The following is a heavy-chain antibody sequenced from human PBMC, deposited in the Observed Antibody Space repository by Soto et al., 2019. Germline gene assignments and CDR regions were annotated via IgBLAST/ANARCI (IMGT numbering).Heavy chain of an antibody. CDR2: TYYRSKWYN. J-gene: IGHJ4*02. Sequence: PAQTFSLTSAISWVSFSSNIAACYWSRQSPSRGLEWLGRTYYRSKWYNDYAASVKSRITINSDASKNQFSLQLNSVTPEDTAVYYCERDPPDFHSAFGLWGQGTLVTVS. CDR3: ERDPPDFHSAFGL. CDR1: WVSFSSNIAA. V-gene: IGHV6-1*01. D-gene: IGHD3-16*01.